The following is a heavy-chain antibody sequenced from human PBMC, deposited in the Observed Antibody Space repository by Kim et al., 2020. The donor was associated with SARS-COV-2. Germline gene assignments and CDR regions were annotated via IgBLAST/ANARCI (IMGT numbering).Heavy chain of an antibody. CDR3: AREMYGSKYYYYYYGMDV. CDR1: GYSFTSYW. V-gene: IGHV5-10-1*01. D-gene: IGHD2-8*01. Sequence: GESLKISCKGSGYSFTSYWISWVRQMPGKGLEWMGRIDPSDSYTNYSPSFQGHVTISADKSISTAYLQWSSLKASDTAMYYCAREMYGSKYYYYYYGMDVWGQGTTVTVSS. J-gene: IGHJ6*02. CDR2: IDPSDSYT.